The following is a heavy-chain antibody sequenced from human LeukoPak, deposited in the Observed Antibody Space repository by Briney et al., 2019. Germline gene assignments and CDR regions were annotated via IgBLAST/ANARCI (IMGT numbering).Heavy chain of an antibody. CDR1: GFTFGSFA. V-gene: IGHV3-23*01. CDR2: IFGSSGSP. D-gene: IGHD5-18*01. Sequence: PGGSLRLSSEASGFTFGSFAMYWVRQAPGKGLEWIAGIFGSSGSPHYADSVKGRFTISRDNFQNTVYLQINSLRAEDTAVYYCGKTTAGYSSGQKPAWPVDYWGPGTLVTVSS. CDR3: GKTTAGYSSGQKPAWPVDY. J-gene: IGHJ4*02.